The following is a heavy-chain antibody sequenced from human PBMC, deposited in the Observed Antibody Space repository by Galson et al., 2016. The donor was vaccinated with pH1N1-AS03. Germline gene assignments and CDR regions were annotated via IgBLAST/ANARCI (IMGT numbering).Heavy chain of an antibody. CDR3: FEINNG. CDR2: ISSSGDTI. CDR1: GFTFGDFE. D-gene: IGHD2-8*01. V-gene: IGHV3-48*03. Sequence: SLRLSCAASGFTFGDFEMNWIRQAPGKGLEWVAYISSSGDTIKYGDSVKGRFTISRDNAKNSLYLQMNSLRAEDTAVYYCFEINNGGGQGTLVTVSS. J-gene: IGHJ4*02.